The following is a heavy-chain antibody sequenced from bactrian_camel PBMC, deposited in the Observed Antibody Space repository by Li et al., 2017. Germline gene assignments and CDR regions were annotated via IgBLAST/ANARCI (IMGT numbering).Heavy chain of an antibody. J-gene: IGHJ6*01. CDR2: IDRSGRT. D-gene: IGHD5*01. CDR3: AADPGFFSAQCDYGALFAF. V-gene: IGHV3S53*01. Sequence: QVQLVESGGGSVQPGGSLRLSCTISGYPYNNNCMGWFRQAPGKEREGVGAIDRSGRTLYSDSAQGRFTISRDNAKDTQYLQMNSLKPEDTAMYYCAADPGFFSAQCDYGALFAFWGQGTQVTVS. CDR1: GYPYNNNC.